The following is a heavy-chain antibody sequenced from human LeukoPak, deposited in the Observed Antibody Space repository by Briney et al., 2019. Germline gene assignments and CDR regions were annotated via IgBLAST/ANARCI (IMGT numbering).Heavy chain of an antibody. J-gene: IGHJ4*02. CDR1: GYTFTSYG. CDR3: ARDEAGFGTTPLDY. Sequence: ASVKVSCKASGYTFTSYGITWVRQAPGRELQCMGGISTYNGNTHYAQRFQGRVTMTTDTSTSTVYMELRSLRSDDTAVYYCARDEAGFGTTPLDYWGQGTLVTVSS. D-gene: IGHD2-8*01. V-gene: IGHV1-18*01. CDR2: ISTYNGNT.